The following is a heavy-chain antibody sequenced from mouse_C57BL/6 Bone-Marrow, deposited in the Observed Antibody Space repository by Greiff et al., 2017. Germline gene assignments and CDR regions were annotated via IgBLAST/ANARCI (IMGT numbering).Heavy chain of an antibody. CDR3: ASEWMGDD. CDR1: GFNIKNTY. J-gene: IGHJ2*01. CDR2: IDPANGST. D-gene: IGHD1-3*01. Sequence: EVQLQQSVAELVRPGASVKLSCTASGFNIKNTYMPWVKQRPEQGLEWIGRIDPANGSTKYAPKFQGKATITADTSSNTAYLQLSSLTSEDTAIYYCASEWMGDDWGQGTTLTVSS. V-gene: IGHV14-3*01.